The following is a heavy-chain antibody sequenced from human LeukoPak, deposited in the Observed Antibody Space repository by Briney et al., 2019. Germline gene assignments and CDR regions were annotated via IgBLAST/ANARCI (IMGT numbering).Heavy chain of an antibody. D-gene: IGHD3-22*01. CDR3: AREVDYYDSSGYYYLGNWFDP. J-gene: IGHJ5*02. CDR2: IYTSGST. Sequence: PSETLSLTCTVSGGSISSYYWNWIRQPAGKGLEWIGRIYTSGSTNYNPSLKSRVAMSVDTSKTQFSLKLSSVTAADTAVYYCAREVDYYDSSGYYYLGNWFDPWGQGTLVTVSS. V-gene: IGHV4-4*07. CDR1: GGSISSYY.